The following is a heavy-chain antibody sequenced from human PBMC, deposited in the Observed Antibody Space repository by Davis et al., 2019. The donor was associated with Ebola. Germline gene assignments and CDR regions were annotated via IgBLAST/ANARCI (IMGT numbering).Heavy chain of an antibody. Sequence: GGSLRLSCAASGFNFINYVMSWVRQVPGKGLEWVASISGSGGNTFYRDSVRGRFTISRDNVGNTLSLQMSGLRAEDTAIYYCSKYFLSGTYYHFDSWGQGTLVTVSS. V-gene: IGHV3-23*01. CDR2: ISGSGGNT. D-gene: IGHD3-10*01. CDR3: SKYFLSGTYYHFDS. J-gene: IGHJ4*02. CDR1: GFNFINYV.